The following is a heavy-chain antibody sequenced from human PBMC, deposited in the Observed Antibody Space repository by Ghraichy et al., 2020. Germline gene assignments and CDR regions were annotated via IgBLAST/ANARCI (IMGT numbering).Heavy chain of an antibody. CDR3: TRDESPVETNWFDP. J-gene: IGHJ5*02. Sequence: GGSLRLSCTASGFTFGDYAMSWFRQAPGKGLEWVGFIRSKAYGGTTEYAASVKGRFTISRDDSKSIAYLQMNSLKTEDTAVYYCTRDESPVETNWFDPWGQGTLVTVSS. D-gene: IGHD6-19*01. CDR2: IRSKAYGGTT. CDR1: GFTFGDYA. V-gene: IGHV3-49*03.